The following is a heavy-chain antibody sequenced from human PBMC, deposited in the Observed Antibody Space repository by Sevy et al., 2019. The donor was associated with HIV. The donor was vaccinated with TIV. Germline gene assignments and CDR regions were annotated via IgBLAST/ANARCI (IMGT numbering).Heavy chain of an antibody. CDR1: GYIFTELS. V-gene: IGHV1-24*01. CDR3: ATDSVLLKGRYYDSSGYYLHY. D-gene: IGHD3-22*01. Sequence: ASVKVSCKVSGYIFTELSMHWVRQAPGKGLEWMGGFDPEDGETIYAQKFQGRVTMIEDTSTDTAYMDLSSLRSEDTAVYYCATDSVLLKGRYYDSSGYYLHYWGQGTLVTVSS. J-gene: IGHJ4*02. CDR2: FDPEDGET.